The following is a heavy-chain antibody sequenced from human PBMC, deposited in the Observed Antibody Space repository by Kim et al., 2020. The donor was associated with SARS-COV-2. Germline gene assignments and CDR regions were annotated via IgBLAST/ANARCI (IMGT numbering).Heavy chain of an antibody. V-gene: IGHV5-51*01. Sequence: GESLQISCKGSGYSFTSYWIGWVRQMPGRGLEWMGIIYPGDSDTRYSPSFQGQVTISADKSISTAYLQWSSLKASDTAMYYCARNAGASYRGVYLGPFGWFDPWGQGTLVTVSS. CDR1: GYSFTSYW. D-gene: IGHD3-10*01. J-gene: IGHJ5*02. CDR3: ARNAGASYRGVYLGPFGWFDP. CDR2: IYPGDSDT.